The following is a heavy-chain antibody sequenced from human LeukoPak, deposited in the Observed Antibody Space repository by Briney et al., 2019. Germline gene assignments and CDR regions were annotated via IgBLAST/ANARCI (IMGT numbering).Heavy chain of an antibody. D-gene: IGHD5-24*01. Sequence: GGSLRLSCAAPGFTFSDYYMSWIRQAPGKGLEWVSYISSSGSTIYCADSVKGRFTISRDNAKNSLYLQMNSLRAEDTAVYYCARGRNVEMATTSPLGYWGQGTLVTVSS. J-gene: IGHJ4*02. CDR3: ARGRNVEMATTSPLGY. V-gene: IGHV3-11*04. CDR1: GFTFSDYY. CDR2: ISSSGSTI.